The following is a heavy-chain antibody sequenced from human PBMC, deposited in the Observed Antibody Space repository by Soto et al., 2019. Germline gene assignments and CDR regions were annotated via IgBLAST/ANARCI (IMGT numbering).Heavy chain of an antibody. CDR1: GFSFSDYS. V-gene: IGHV3-23*01. CDR2: LTPAGTT. J-gene: IGHJ4*02. CDR3: AKRATTVPTPGNYFDC. D-gene: IGHD2-15*01. Sequence: GSLRLSCAASGFSFSDYSMTWVRQAPGRGLEWVSTLTPAGTTFYADSVKGRFTISRDNYRNTLSLQMSNLRAEDTARYYCAKRATTVPTPGNYFDCWGQGTLVTVSS.